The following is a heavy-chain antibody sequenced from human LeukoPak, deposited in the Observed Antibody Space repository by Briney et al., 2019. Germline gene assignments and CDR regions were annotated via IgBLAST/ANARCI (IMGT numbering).Heavy chain of an antibody. V-gene: IGHV3-74*01. Sequence: AGGSLRLSCAASGFTFSSYWMHWVRQVPGKGLVWVSRINTDGSGTTYADSVKGRFTISRDNAKNTLYLQMNSLRVDDTAVYYCAKDHDSSGWPTFDYWGQGTLVTVSS. D-gene: IGHD6-19*01. J-gene: IGHJ4*02. CDR3: AKDHDSSGWPTFDY. CDR1: GFTFSSYW. CDR2: INTDGSGT.